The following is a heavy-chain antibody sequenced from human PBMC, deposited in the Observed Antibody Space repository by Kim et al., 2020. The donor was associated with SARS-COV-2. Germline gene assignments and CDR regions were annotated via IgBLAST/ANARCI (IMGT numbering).Heavy chain of an antibody. Sequence: GGSLRLSCAVSGFSFSSYTMHWVRQAPGKGLEYVSCISSNGSSTYYATSEKGSSITSSDTYNRTLLLLTGSTRADTAAVYYCARGTDIDCPLYNSYGMY. CDR1: GFSFSSYT. CDR2: ISSNGSST. J-gene: IGHJ6*01. D-gene: IGHD2-15*01. CDR3: ARGTDIDCPLYNSYGMY. V-gene: IGHV3-64*01.